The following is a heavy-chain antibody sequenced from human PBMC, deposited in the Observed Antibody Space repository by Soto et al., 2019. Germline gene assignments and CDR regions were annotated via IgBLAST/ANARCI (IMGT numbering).Heavy chain of an antibody. CDR3: ARSGLRFLEWSYDY. J-gene: IGHJ4*02. D-gene: IGHD3-3*01. CDR2: IYTSGST. V-gene: IGHV4-4*07. CDR1: GVSISSYY. Sequence: ETLSLTCPVSGVSISSYYWSWTRQPAGKGLEWIGLIYTSGSTNYNPSIKSRVTMSVDTSKNQFSLKLSSVTAADTAVYYCARSGLRFLEWSYDYWGQGTLVTVYS.